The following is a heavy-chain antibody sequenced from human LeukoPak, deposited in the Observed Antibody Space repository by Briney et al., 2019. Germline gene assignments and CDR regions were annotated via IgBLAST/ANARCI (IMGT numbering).Heavy chain of an antibody. D-gene: IGHD6-19*01. CDR1: GYTFTSYY. Sequence: APVKVSCKASGYTFTSYYMHWVRQAPGQGLEWMGIINPSGGSTSYAQKFQGRVTMTRDTSTSTVYMELSSLRSEDTAVYYCARGPNQQWLVFFYFDYWGQGTLVTVSS. J-gene: IGHJ4*02. CDR2: INPSGGST. V-gene: IGHV1-46*01. CDR3: ARGPNQQWLVFFYFDY.